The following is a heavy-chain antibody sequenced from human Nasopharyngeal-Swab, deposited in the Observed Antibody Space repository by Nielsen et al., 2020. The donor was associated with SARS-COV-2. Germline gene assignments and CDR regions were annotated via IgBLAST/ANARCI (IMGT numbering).Heavy chain of an antibody. CDR3: AREIGGVWYFDL. V-gene: IGHV3-48*04. Sequence: GESLKISCAASGFTFSTFGMHWVRQAPGKGLEWVSYISSSGSTIYYADSVKGRFTISRDNAKNSLYLQMNSLRAEDTAVYYCAREIGGVWYFDLWGRGTLVTVSS. CDR1: GFTFSTFG. J-gene: IGHJ2*01. D-gene: IGHD2/OR15-2a*01. CDR2: ISSSGSTI.